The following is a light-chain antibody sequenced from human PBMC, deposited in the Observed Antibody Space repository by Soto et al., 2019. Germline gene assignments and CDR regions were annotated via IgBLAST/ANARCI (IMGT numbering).Light chain of an antibody. CDR3: QQSYSTPIT. J-gene: IGKJ5*01. Sequence: DIQMTKYTSSLSASVGDRVTITCRASQSISSYLNWYQQKPGKAPKVLIYAASNLQSGVPSRFSGSGSGTDFTLTISSLQPEDFATYYCQQSYSTPITFGQGTLLEVK. CDR2: AAS. V-gene: IGKV1-39*01. CDR1: QSISSY.